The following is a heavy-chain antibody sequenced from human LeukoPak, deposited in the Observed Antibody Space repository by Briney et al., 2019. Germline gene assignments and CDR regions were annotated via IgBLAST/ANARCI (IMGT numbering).Heavy chain of an antibody. CDR3: ARGGTASWSSVTWFDA. CDR2: VYQTGST. V-gene: IGHV4-59*01. CDR1: GGSIRSNY. J-gene: IGHJ5*02. D-gene: IGHD4-11*01. Sequence: SETLSLTCSVSGGSIRSNYYNWIRQPPGKGLEWTGYVYQTGSTTYNPSLKSRVTISIDTSKNQFSLKLSSVTTADTAVYYCARGGTASWSSVTWFDAWGQGTLVTVSS.